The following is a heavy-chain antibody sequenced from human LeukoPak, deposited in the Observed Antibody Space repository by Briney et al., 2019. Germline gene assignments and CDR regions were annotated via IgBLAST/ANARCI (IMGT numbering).Heavy chain of an antibody. CDR2: IHYSGTPT. Sequence: PSETLSLTCSVYGASITSGRYYWGWMRQAPGKGLEWIGTIHYSGTPTFYNPSLESRVSLFSDTSRNDFSLRLRSVTAADTAVYYCAAGGDDAKEGYWGQGTLVTVSS. J-gene: IGHJ4*02. D-gene: IGHD3-16*01. CDR3: AAGGDDAKEGY. V-gene: IGHV4-39*02. CDR1: GASITSGRYY.